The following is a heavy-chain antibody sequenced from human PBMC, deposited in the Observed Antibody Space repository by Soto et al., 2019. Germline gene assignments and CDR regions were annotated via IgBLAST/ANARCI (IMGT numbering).Heavy chain of an antibody. Sequence: QVQLVESGGGVVQPGRSLRLSCAASGFTFSSYARHWVRQAPGKGLEWVAVISYDGSNKYYADSVKGRFTISRDNSKNKLYLQMNSLRAEDTAVYYCAGMGAVAGTGGDYWGQGTLVTVSS. CDR3: AGMGAVAGTGGDY. J-gene: IGHJ4*02. CDR1: GFTFSSYA. V-gene: IGHV3-30-3*01. CDR2: ISYDGSNK. D-gene: IGHD6-19*01.